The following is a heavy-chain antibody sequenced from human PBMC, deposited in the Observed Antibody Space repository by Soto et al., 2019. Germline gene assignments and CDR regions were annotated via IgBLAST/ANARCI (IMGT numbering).Heavy chain of an antibody. V-gene: IGHV4-59*01. CDR3: ARHSGYSYRWFDP. D-gene: IGHD3-22*01. J-gene: IGHJ5*02. CDR1: GVSISSYY. Sequence: SETLSLTCTVSGVSISSYYWSWIRQPPGKGLEWIGYIYYSGNTNYNPSLKSRVSISVDTSKNQFSLQLSSVTAADTAVYYCARHSGYSYRWFDPWGQGTLVTVSS. CDR2: IYYSGNT.